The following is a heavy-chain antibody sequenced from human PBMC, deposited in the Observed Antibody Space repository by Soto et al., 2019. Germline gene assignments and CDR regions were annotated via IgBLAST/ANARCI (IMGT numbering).Heavy chain of an antibody. D-gene: IGHD6-19*01. CDR2: IFHTGST. CDR3: AYSTGWYRIDN. Sequence: QVQLQESGPGRVKSSGTLSLTCGVSGDSISSSKWWSWVRQPPGKGLEWIGDIFHTGSTNYNPSLNSRVTLSIVKSKSQFSLRLSSVTAADTAVYYCAYSTGWYRIDNWGQGSLVTVSS. J-gene: IGHJ4*02. V-gene: IGHV4-4*02. CDR1: GDSISSSKW.